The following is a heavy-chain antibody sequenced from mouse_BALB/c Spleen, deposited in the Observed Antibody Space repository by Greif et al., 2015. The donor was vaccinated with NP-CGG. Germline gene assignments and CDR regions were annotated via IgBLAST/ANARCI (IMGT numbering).Heavy chain of an antibody. J-gene: IGHJ4*01. V-gene: IGHV5-12*02. CDR2: ISNGGGST. D-gene: IGHD2-1*01. CDR3: ARHGVYYGNYGAMDY. Sequence: DVMLVESGGGLVQPGGSLKLSCATSGFTFSDYYMYWVRQTPEKRLEWVAYISNGGGSTYYPDTVKGRFTISRDNAKNTLYLQMSRLKSEDTAMYYCARHGVYYGNYGAMDYWGQGTSVTVSS. CDR1: GFTFSDYY.